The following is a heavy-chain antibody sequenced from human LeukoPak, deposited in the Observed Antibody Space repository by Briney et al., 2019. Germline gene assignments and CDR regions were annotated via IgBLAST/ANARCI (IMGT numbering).Heavy chain of an antibody. CDR1: GYTFIHYY. Sequence: SVKVSCKASGYTFIHYYLHWLRQAPGQGREWMGWINPHNGDTNYAQKFPGRVTMTRDTSITTAYMELSRLKSDATAVYYCATVRDIVVGGGPYYFDYWGQGILVTVSS. V-gene: IGHV1-2*02. D-gene: IGHD2-15*01. CDR2: INPHNGDT. CDR3: ATVRDIVVGGGPYYFDY. J-gene: IGHJ4*02.